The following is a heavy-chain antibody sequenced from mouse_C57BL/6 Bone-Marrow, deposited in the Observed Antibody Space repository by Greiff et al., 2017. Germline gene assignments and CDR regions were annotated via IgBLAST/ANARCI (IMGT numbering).Heavy chain of an antibody. J-gene: IGHJ3*01. CDR1: GYTFTSYG. CDR3: ADSIYYYGFAY. CDR2: IYPRSGNT. V-gene: IGHV1-81*01. Sequence: QVQLQQSGAELARPGASVKLSCKASGYTFTSYGISWVKQRTGQGLEWIGEIYPRSGNTYYNEKFKGKDTLNADKSSSTAYMELRSLTSEDSAVYFCADSIYYYGFAYWGQGTLVTVSA. D-gene: IGHD1-1*01.